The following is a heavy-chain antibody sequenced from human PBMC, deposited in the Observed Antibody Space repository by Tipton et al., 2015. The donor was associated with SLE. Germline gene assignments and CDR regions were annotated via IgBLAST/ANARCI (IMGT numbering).Heavy chain of an antibody. Sequence: TLSLTCTVSGGSISSNSYYWGWIRQPPGKGLEWIGEINHSGNTDYNPSLKSRVTISVDTSKNQFSLKLSSVTAADTAVYYCASSGIQLWLDDAFDIWGQGTMVTLSS. CDR2: INHSGNT. J-gene: IGHJ3*02. V-gene: IGHV4-39*07. CDR1: GGSISSNSYY. D-gene: IGHD5-18*01. CDR3: ASSGIQLWLDDAFDI.